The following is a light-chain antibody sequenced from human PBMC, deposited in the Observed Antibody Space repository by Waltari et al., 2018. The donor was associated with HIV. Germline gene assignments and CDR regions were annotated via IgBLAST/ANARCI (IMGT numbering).Light chain of an antibody. V-gene: IGLV2-11*01. J-gene: IGLJ3*02. Sequence: QSALTQPRSVSGSPGQSGTISCTGTSSDVGGYDSVSWYLQHPGKVPKLIIYEVIKRPSGVPDRFSGSKSGNTASLTISGLQTEDEADYFCCSYAGTYTYVLFGGGT. CDR3: CSYAGTYTYVL. CDR2: EVI. CDR1: SSDVGGYDS.